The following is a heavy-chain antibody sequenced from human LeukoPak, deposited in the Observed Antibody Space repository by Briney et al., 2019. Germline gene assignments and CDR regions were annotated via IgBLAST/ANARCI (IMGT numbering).Heavy chain of an antibody. J-gene: IGHJ4*02. D-gene: IGHD5-18*01. CDR2: IYSGGST. CDR1: GFTVSSNY. Sequence: GGSLRLSCAASGFTVSSNYMSWVRQAPGKGLEWVSVIYSGGSTYYADSVKGRFTISRDNSKNTLYLQMNSLRAEDTAVYYCACVDTAIWGVDYWGQGTLVTVSS. V-gene: IGHV3-53*01. CDR3: ACVDTAIWGVDY.